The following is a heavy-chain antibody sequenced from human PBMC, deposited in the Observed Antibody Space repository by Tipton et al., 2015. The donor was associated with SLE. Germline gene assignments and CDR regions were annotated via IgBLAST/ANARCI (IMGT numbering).Heavy chain of an antibody. CDR1: GYTFTGYY. Sequence: QSGAEVKQPGASVKVSCKASGYTFTGYYIHWVRQAPGQGLEWMGWINPDSGGTTYAQNFQGRVTMTRDTSISTAYMELRSDDTAVYFWARDHFGLGSYPDYWGQGTLVTVSS. CDR3: ARDHFGLGSYPDY. J-gene: IGHJ4*02. D-gene: IGHD3-10*01. CDR2: INPDSGGT. V-gene: IGHV1-2*02.